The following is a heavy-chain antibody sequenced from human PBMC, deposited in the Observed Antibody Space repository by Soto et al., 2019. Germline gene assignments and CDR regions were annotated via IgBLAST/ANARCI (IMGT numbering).Heavy chain of an antibody. CDR1: GGSIRDYF. Sequence: QVQLQESGPGLVKPSETLSLTCTVSGGSIRDYFWTWIRQPPGKGLEWIGYIYYSGRTNYNPTLQRRVSISVDTSKNPFSLQLRSVTAADTAVYYCARVGGDDGGDSGGFDYWGQGTLVTVSS. J-gene: IGHJ4*02. V-gene: IGHV4-59*01. D-gene: IGHD2-21*01. CDR3: ARVGGDDGGDSGGFDY. CDR2: IYYSGRT.